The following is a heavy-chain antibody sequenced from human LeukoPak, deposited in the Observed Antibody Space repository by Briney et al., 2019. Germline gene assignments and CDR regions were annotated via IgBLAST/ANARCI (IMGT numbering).Heavy chain of an antibody. CDR3: ARRLRGTADAFDI. CDR1: GYRFTNYW. CDR2: VYSVDSDT. J-gene: IGHJ3*02. V-gene: IGHV5-51*01. Sequence: GASLKISCEGSGYRFTNYWIGWVRQMPGKGLEWMGIVYSVDSDTRYTPSYEGQVTITVDNSISTAYLQWSSLKASDTAMYYCARRLRGTADAFDIWGQGTMVTVS. D-gene: IGHD3-16*01.